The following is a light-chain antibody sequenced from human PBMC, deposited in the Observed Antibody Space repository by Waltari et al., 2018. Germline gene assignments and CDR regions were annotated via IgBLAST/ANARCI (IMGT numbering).Light chain of an antibody. CDR1: QSVLYSSNNKNY. Sequence: DIVMTQSPDSLAVSLGERATINCKSSQSVLYSSNNKNYLAWYQQKPGQPPQLLIYWASTRESGVPDRFSGSGSGTDFTLTISSLQAEDVAVYYCQQCYLTPYTFGQGTNLEIK. CDR2: WAS. CDR3: QQCYLTPYT. V-gene: IGKV4-1*01. J-gene: IGKJ2*01.